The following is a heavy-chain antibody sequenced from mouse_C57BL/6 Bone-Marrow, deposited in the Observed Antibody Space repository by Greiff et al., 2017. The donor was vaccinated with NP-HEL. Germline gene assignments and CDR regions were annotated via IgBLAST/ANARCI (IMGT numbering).Heavy chain of an antibody. Sequence: VQLQQPGAELVKPGASVKVSCKASGYTFTSYWMHWVKQRPGQGLEWIGRIHPSDSDTNYNQKFKGKATLTVDKSSSTAYRQLSSLTSEDSAVYYGAIVGVYYDYDGGGYYAMDYWGQGTSVTVSS. D-gene: IGHD2-4*01. J-gene: IGHJ4*01. V-gene: IGHV1-74*01. CDR1: GYTFTSYW. CDR3: AIVGVYYDYDGGGYYAMDY. CDR2: IHPSDSDT.